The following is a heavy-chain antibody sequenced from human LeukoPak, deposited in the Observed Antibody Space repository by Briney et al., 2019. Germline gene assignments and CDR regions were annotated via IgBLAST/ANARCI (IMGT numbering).Heavy chain of an antibody. J-gene: IGHJ4*02. Sequence: GASVKVSCKASGYXFTSYGITWVRQAPGQGLEWMGWISSYNGDTKYAQKVQGRVTVTTDTSTSTAYMELRSLSLDDTAVYYCARGDYGGGFDYWGQGTLVTVSS. CDR1: GYXFTSYG. D-gene: IGHD4-23*01. V-gene: IGHV1-18*01. CDR3: ARGDYGGGFDY. CDR2: ISSYNGDT.